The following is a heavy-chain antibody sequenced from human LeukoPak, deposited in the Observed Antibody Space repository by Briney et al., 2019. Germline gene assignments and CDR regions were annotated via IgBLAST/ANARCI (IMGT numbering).Heavy chain of an antibody. V-gene: IGHV4-59*06. CDR1: GGSISSYY. J-gene: IGHJ5*02. CDR2: IYDSGST. Sequence: SETLSLTCTVSGGSISSYYWSWIRQHPEKSLEWIWYIYDSGSTYYNPSLKSRITTSVDTSKNQFSLKLSSVTAADTDVYYCASSPRGYDYGYKWFDPWGPGTLVTVSS. D-gene: IGHD5-18*01. CDR3: ASSPRGYDYGYKWFDP.